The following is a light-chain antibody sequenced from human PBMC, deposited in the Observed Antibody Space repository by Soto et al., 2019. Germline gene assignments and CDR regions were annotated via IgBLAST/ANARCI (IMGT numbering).Light chain of an antibody. CDR2: KAS. J-gene: IGKJ1*01. CDR3: QQYASYWT. V-gene: IGKV1-5*03. CDR1: QSISSW. Sequence: DIQLTQSPSFLSASVGDRVTITCRASQSISSWLAWYQQKPGKAPKLLIYKASSLESGVPSRFSGSGSGTEFTLTISSLQPDDFATYYCQQYASYWTFGQGTKVDIK.